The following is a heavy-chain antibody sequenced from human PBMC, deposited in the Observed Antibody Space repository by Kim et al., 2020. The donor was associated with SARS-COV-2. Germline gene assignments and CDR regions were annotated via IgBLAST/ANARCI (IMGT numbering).Heavy chain of an antibody. CDR3: ATQGTVATFWFDP. D-gene: IGHD5-12*01. Sequence: YNPSLKSRVTISLDTSKNQVSLTLSSVTAADTAVYFCATQGTVATFWFDPWGQGTLVTVSS. J-gene: IGHJ5*02. V-gene: IGHV4-59*08.